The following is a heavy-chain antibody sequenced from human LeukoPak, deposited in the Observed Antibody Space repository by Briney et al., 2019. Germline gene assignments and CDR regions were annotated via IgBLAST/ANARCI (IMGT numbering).Heavy chain of an antibody. D-gene: IGHD3-3*01. CDR2: IYTSGST. Sequence: IGRIYTSGSTNYNPSLKSRVTMSVDTSKNQFSLKVTSVTAADTAVYYCARGDFWSGFKFDYWGQGTLVTVSS. V-gene: IGHV4-4*07. CDR3: ARGDFWSGFKFDY. J-gene: IGHJ4*02.